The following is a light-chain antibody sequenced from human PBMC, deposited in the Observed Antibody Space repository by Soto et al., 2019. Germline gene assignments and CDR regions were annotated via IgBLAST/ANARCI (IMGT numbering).Light chain of an antibody. CDR1: GSVSSSY. V-gene: IGKV3-20*01. CDR3: QQYGSSPRT. J-gene: IGKJ1*01. CDR2: GAS. Sequence: IVLTRSPGTLSLSPGERASFSCRASGSVSSSYLAWYQQKPGQAPRLLIYGASSRATGIPDRFSGSGSGTDFTLTISRLEPEDFAVYYCQQYGSSPRTFGQGTKV.